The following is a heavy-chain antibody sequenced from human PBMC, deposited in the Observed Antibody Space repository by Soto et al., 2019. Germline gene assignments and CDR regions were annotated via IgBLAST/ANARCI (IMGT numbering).Heavy chain of an antibody. Sequence: GGSLRLSCAASGFTFSSYSMNWVRQAPGKGLEWVSSISSSSSYIYYADSVKGRFTISRDNAKNSLYLQMNSLRAEDTAVYYCARDPRYYDSSGYRAPLGPQTPGRAWFDPWGQGTLVTVSS. CDR1: GFTFSSYS. V-gene: IGHV3-21*01. CDR3: ARDPRYYDSSGYRAPLGPQTPGRAWFDP. CDR2: ISSSSSYI. J-gene: IGHJ5*02. D-gene: IGHD3-22*01.